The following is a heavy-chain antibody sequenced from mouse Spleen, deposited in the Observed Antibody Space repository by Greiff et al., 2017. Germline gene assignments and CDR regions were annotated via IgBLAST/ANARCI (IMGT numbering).Heavy chain of an antibody. Sequence: VKLMESGPELVKPGASVRISCKASGYTLTSYYIHWVKQRPGQGLEWIGWIYPGDGYTNYNGKFKGKATLTADKSSSTAYMQLSSLTSEDSAVYFCARGDYYGSSLFAYWGQGTLVTVSA. D-gene: IGHD1-1*01. V-gene: IGHV1S56*01. CDR3: ARGDYYGSSLFAY. J-gene: IGHJ3*01. CDR2: IYPGDGYT. CDR1: GYTLTSYY.